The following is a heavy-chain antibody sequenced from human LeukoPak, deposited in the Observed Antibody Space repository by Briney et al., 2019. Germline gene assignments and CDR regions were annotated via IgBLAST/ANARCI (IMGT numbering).Heavy chain of an antibody. CDR2: ITSSSSPI. D-gene: IGHD1-26*01. CDR3: ARSSSGAKDY. Sequence: QSGGSLRLSCAASGFTFSSYSMNWVRQAPGKGLEWVLYITSSSSPIYYADSVQGRFTISRDNAKNSLFLQMNSLRAEDTAVYYCARSSSGAKDYWGQGTLVTVSS. J-gene: IGHJ4*02. V-gene: IGHV3-48*01. CDR1: GFTFSSYS.